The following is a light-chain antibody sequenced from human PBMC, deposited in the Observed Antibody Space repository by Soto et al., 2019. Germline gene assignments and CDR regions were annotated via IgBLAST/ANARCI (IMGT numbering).Light chain of an antibody. CDR1: KLGDKY. CDR3: QAWDSSTAV. V-gene: IGLV3-1*01. CDR2: QDS. Sequence: SYELTQPPSVSVSPGQPARITCSGDKLGDKYACWYQQKPGQSPVLVIYQDSKRPSGIPERFSGSNSGNTATLTISGTQAMDEADYYCQAWDSSTAVFGGGTKVTVL. J-gene: IGLJ2*01.